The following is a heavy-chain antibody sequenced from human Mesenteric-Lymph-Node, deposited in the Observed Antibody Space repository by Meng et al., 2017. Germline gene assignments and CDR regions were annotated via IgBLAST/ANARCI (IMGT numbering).Heavy chain of an antibody. Sequence: QVQLKQWGAEVLKPSETLSLTCAVYGGSLSGYYWSGIRQPPGKGLEWMGEVYHNGVTKYSPSLRSRVVISIDTSKNQFSLNLRSVSAADTAMYYCARGGATPMIIKYWGPGTLVTVSS. V-gene: IGHV4-34*02. CDR3: ARGGATPMIIKY. CDR2: VYHNGVT. D-gene: IGHD3-10*01. J-gene: IGHJ4*02. CDR1: GGSLSGYY.